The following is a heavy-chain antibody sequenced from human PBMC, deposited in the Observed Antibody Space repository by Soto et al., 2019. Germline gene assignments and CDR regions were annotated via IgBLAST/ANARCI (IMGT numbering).Heavy chain of an antibody. CDR1: GGTFSSYA. CDR3: ARSTRGEIYYYYYGMDV. CDR2: IIPIFGTA. J-gene: IGHJ6*02. V-gene: IGHV1-69*13. Sequence: SVKVSCKASGGTFSSYAISWVRQAPGQGLEWMGGIIPIFGTANYAQKFQGRVTITADESTSTAYMELSSLRSEDTAVYYCARSTRGEIYYYYYGMDVWGQGTTVTVSS. D-gene: IGHD3-10*01.